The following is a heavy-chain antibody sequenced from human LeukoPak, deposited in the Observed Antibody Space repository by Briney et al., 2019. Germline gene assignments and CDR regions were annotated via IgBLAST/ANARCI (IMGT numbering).Heavy chain of an antibody. CDR3: ARGFVHAFDL. V-gene: IGHV3-13*04. D-gene: IGHD6-6*01. J-gene: IGHJ3*01. CDR1: GFAFSTYD. Sequence: SGGSLRLSCAASGFAFSTYDMHWVRQATGKGLEWVSAIGVAGDTYYPGSVKGRFTISRENAKNSLYLQMNSLRAGDTAVYYCARGFVHAFDLWGQGTMVTVSS. CDR2: IGVAGDT.